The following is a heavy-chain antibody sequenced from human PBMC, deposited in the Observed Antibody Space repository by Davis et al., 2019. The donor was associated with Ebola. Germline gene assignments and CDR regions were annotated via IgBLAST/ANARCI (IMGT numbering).Heavy chain of an antibody. V-gene: IGHV4-34*01. CDR1: GWSFSGYY. Sequence: SETLSLTCAFYGWSFSGYYWSWIRQPPGKGLEWIGEINHSGSTNYNPSLKSRVTISVDTSKNQFSLKLSSVTAADTAVYYCARGPSVRGMDVWGQGTTVTVSS. J-gene: IGHJ6*02. CDR2: INHSGST. CDR3: ARGPSVRGMDV. D-gene: IGHD3-10*01.